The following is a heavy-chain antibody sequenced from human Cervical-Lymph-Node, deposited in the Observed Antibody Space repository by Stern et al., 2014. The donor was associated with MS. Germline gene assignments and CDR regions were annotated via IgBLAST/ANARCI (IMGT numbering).Heavy chain of an antibody. J-gene: IGHJ4*02. CDR2: IVVFSGTP. D-gene: IGHD3-22*01. Sequence: QMQLVQSGAEVQKPGSSVKVSCKASGGFFNGYAFNWVRQAPGQGLEWMGGIVVFSGTPSYEQNFQGRVTITADESTSTAYLELSSLRSEDTAVYYCAGGLDDSRAYFPDWGQGTLVTVSS. V-gene: IGHV1-69*01. CDR1: GGFFNGYA. CDR3: AGGLDDSRAYFPD.